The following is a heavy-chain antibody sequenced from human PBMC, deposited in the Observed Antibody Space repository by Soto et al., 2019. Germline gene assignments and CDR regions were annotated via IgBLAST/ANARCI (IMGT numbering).Heavy chain of an antibody. V-gene: IGHV1-69*13. J-gene: IGHJ3*02. D-gene: IGHD2-21*02. Sequence: SVKVSCTASGGTFSSYAISWVRQAPGQGLEWMGGIIPIFGTANYAQKFQGRVTITADESTSTAYMELSSLRSEDTAVYYCARALTAANAFDIWGQGTMVTVSS. CDR2: IIPIFGTA. CDR3: ARALTAANAFDI. CDR1: GGTFSSYA.